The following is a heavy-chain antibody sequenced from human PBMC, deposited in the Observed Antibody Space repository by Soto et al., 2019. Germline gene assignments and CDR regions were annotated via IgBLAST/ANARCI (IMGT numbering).Heavy chain of an antibody. D-gene: IGHD6-19*01. CDR1: GGSISSYY. CDR2: IYTSGST. J-gene: IGHJ5*02. Sequence: QVQLQESGPGLVKPSETLSLTCTVSGGSISSYYWSWIRQPAGKGLEWIGRIYTSGSTNYNPSLKSRVTMSVDTSKNQFSLKLSSVTAADTAVYYCARNQYSSGWYGEIWRFDPWGQGTLVTVSS. V-gene: IGHV4-4*07. CDR3: ARNQYSSGWYGEIWRFDP.